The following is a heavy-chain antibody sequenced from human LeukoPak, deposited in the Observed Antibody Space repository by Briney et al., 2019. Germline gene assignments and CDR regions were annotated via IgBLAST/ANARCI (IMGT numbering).Heavy chain of an antibody. CDR2: IWHDGTNR. CDR3: TGGRFLEWFVFDF. J-gene: IGHJ4*02. CDR1: GFVFSSYG. Sequence: GGSLRLSCAASGFVFSSYGMHWVRQAPGKGLEWLAVIWHDGTNRYYADSVKGRFTISRDDSKNTLYLQMNSLRAEDTAVYYCTGGRFLEWFVFDFWGQGTLVTVSS. V-gene: IGHV3-33*03. D-gene: IGHD3-3*01.